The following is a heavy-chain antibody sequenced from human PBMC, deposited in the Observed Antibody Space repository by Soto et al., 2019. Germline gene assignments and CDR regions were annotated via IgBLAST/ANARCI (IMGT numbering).Heavy chain of an antibody. CDR1: GFTFNNFW. V-gene: IGHV3-74*01. CDR3: VREIR. CDR2: INSDGTTT. Sequence: EVQLVESGGGLVQPGGSLRLSCAASGFTFNNFWMYWVRQTPEKGLVWVSGINSDGTTTIYADSVKGRFTISRDNAKNPLYLHMNSLTVEDTAIYYCVREIRWGQGTLVSVSS. J-gene: IGHJ4*02.